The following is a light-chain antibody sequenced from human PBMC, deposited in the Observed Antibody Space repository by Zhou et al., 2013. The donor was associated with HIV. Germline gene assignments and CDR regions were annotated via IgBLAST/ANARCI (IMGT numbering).Light chain of an antibody. CDR3: QQRYNWPIT. Sequence: EIVLTQSPGTLSLSPGERATLSCRASQSFSSSYLAWYQQKPGQAPRLLIHDVSIRASGIPARFSGSGSGTDFSLTISSLEPEDFAVYYCQQRYNWPITFGQGTRLEIK. V-gene: IGKV3D-20*02. CDR1: QSFSSSY. CDR2: DVS. J-gene: IGKJ5*01.